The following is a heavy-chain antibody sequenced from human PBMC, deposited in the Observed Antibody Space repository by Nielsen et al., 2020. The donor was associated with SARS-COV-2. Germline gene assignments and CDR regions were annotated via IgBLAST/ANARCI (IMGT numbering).Heavy chain of an antibody. J-gene: IGHJ6*02. V-gene: IGHV3-9*01. CDR1: GFTFDDYA. CDR2: ISWNSGSI. CDR3: AKDTRAMVWGYYYYGMDV. Sequence: SLKISCAASGFTFDDYAMHWVRQAPVKGLEWVSGISWNSGSIGYADSVKGRFTISRDNAKNSLYLQMNSLRAEDTALYYCAKDTRAMVWGYYYYGMDVWGQGTTVTVSS. D-gene: IGHD3-10*01.